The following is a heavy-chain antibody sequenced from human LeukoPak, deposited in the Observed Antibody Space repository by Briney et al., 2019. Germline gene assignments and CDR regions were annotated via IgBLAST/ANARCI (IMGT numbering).Heavy chain of an antibody. Sequence: GASVKVSCKASGGTFSSYAISWVRLAPGQGLEWMGGIIPIFGTANYAQKFQGRVTITADESTSTAYMELSSLRSEDTAVYYCARGLRGYYDSSGPLYYYYYYMDVWGKGTTVTVSS. CDR1: GGTFSSYA. V-gene: IGHV1-69*13. D-gene: IGHD3-22*01. CDR3: ARGLRGYYDSSGPLYYYYYYMDV. J-gene: IGHJ6*03. CDR2: IIPIFGTA.